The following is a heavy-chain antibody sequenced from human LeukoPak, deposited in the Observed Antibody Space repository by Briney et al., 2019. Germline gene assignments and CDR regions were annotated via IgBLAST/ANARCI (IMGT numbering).Heavy chain of an antibody. Sequence: PGRSLRLSCAASGFTFSSYWMSWVRQAPGKGLEWVANIKQDGSEKYYVDSVKGRFTISRDNAKNSLYLQMNSLRAEDTAVYYCARDGISGYCSSTSCRYYYYYYMDVWGKGTTVTVSS. CDR3: ARDGISGYCSSTSCRYYYYYYMDV. CDR2: IKQDGSEK. J-gene: IGHJ6*03. D-gene: IGHD2-2*01. CDR1: GFTFSSYW. V-gene: IGHV3-7*01.